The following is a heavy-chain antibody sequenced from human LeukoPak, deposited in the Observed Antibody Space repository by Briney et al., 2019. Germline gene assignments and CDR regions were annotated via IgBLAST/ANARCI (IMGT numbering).Heavy chain of an antibody. V-gene: IGHV1-69*04. J-gene: IGHJ4*02. CDR3: AIEMATPFDY. Sequence: SVKVSCKASGFTFSSYGISWVRQAPGQGLEWMGRIIPILGIANYAQKFQGRVTITADKSTSTAYMELSSLRSEDTAVYYCAIEMATPFDYWGQGTLVTVSS. D-gene: IGHD5-24*01. CDR2: IIPILGIA. CDR1: GFTFSSYG.